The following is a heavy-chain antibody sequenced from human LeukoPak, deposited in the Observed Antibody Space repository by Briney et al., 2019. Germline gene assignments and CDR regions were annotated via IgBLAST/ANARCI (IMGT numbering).Heavy chain of an antibody. CDR2: IYYSGST. CDR3: AGDHTAMAY. D-gene: IGHD5-18*01. CDR1: GGSISSSSYY. Sequence: SETLSLTCTVSGGSISSSSYYWGWIRQPPGKGLEWIGSIYYSGSTYYNPSLKSRVTISVDTSKNQFSLKLSSVTAADTAVYYCAGDHTAMAYWGQGTLVTVSS. J-gene: IGHJ4*02. V-gene: IGHV4-39*07.